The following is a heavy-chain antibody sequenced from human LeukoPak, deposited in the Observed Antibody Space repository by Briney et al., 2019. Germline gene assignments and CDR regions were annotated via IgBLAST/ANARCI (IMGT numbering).Heavy chain of an antibody. CDR3: ARSRGPNILTGYFMPYYFDY. D-gene: IGHD3-9*01. CDR2: IYYSGST. V-gene: IGHV4-61*01. Sequence: PSETLSLTCTVSGGSLSSGTYYCSWIRQPPGKGLEWIGYIYYSGSTNYNPSLKSRVTISVDTSKNQLSLKLSSVTAVDTAVYYCARSRGPNILTGYFMPYYFDYWGQGALVTVSS. J-gene: IGHJ4*02. CDR1: GGSLSSGTYY.